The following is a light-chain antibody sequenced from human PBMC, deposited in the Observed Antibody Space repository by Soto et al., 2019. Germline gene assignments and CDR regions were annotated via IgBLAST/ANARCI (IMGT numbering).Light chain of an antibody. CDR1: QGISSA. V-gene: IGKV1D-13*01. CDR3: QQFNNPLFT. CDR2: DAS. J-gene: IGKJ3*01. Sequence: AIQLTQSPSSLSASVGDRVTITCRASQGISSALAWYQQKPGKAPKLLIYDASSLESGVPSRFSGSGSGTDFTLTISSLQPEDVATYYCQQFNNPLFTCGPGTKVYIK.